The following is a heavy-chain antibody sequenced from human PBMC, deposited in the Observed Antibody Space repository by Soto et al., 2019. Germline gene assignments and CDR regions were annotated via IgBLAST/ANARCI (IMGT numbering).Heavy chain of an antibody. CDR2: ISGNGGST. CDR3: AKGSEFSNSYTLDFDF. V-gene: IGHV3-23*01. D-gene: IGHD6-6*01. CDR1: GFTFSSYA. J-gene: IGHJ4*02. Sequence: VYLILSCAASGFTFSSYAMSWVRQAPGRGLEWVSIISGNGGSTYYAASVKGRFTISRDNTKNTLYLQMDSLTAEDTAVYYCAKGSEFSNSYTLDFDFWGQGALVTVSS.